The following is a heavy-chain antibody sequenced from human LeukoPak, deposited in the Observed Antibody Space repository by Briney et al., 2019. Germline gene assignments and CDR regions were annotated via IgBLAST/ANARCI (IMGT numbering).Heavy chain of an antibody. CDR2: INSDGSST. V-gene: IGHV3-74*01. CDR1: GFTFSSYW. CDR3: ARGDTARAPDY. J-gene: IGHJ4*02. Sequence: PGGSLRLSCAASGFTFSSYWMHWVRQAPGKGLVWVSRINSDGSSTSYADSVKGRFTISRDNAKNTLYLQMNSLRAEDTAVYYCARGDTARAPDYWGQGTLVTVSS. D-gene: IGHD5-18*01.